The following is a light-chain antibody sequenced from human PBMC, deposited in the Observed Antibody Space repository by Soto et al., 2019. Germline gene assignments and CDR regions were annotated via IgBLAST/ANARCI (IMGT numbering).Light chain of an antibody. J-gene: IGKJ1*01. CDR2: ATF. CDR3: QQSYSSPET. CDR1: QSISNY. V-gene: IGKV1-39*01. Sequence: IQMTQSPSSLSASVGDRVTITCRASQSISNYLNRYQQKPGRAPKLLIYATFNLQGGVPSRFRGSGSGTDFTLTISSLQPEDFATYYCQQSYSSPETFGQGTKVEI.